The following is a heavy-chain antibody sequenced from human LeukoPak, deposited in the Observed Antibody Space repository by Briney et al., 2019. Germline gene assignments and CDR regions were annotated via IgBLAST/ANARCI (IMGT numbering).Heavy chain of an antibody. Sequence: GGSLRLSCAASGFTVISNYMSWVRQAPGKGLEWVANIKQDGSEKYYVDSVKGRFTISRDNAKNSLYLQMNSLRAEDTAVYYCARDRDWYSFDSWGQGTLVTVSS. CDR2: IKQDGSEK. V-gene: IGHV3-7*03. CDR3: ARDRDWYSFDS. D-gene: IGHD6-19*01. CDR1: GFTVISNY. J-gene: IGHJ4*02.